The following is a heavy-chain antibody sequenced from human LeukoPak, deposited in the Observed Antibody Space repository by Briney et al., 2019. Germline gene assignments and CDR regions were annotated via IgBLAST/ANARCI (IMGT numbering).Heavy chain of an antibody. V-gene: IGHV1-2*02. CDR3: ATVASIRRFYFDF. Sequence: AASVKVSCKASGYSFTGYYIHWVRQAPGQGLEWMGWINPDSGDTEYSQRFQGRITLTSDTSVTTANMELSSLRSDDTAIFYCATVASIRRFYFDFWGQGTLVTVSS. CDR2: INPDSGDT. CDR1: GYSFTGYY. J-gene: IGHJ4*02. D-gene: IGHD3-3*01.